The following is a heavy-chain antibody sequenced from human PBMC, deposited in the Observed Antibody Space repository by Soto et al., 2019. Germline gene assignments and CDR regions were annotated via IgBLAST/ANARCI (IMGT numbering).Heavy chain of an antibody. J-gene: IGHJ6*02. CDR2: INHSGST. CDR1: GGSFSGYY. CDR3: ARDRRYCSSNSCYGYPYYYYGMDV. D-gene: IGHD2-2*01. Sequence: QVQLQQWGAGLLKPWETLSLTCAVYGGSFSGYYWSWIRQPPGKGLEWIGEINHSGSTNYNPSLKSRVTISVDTSKNQFSRKLSSVTAADTAVYYCARDRRYCSSNSCYGYPYYYYGMDVCGQGTTVTVSS. V-gene: IGHV4-34*01.